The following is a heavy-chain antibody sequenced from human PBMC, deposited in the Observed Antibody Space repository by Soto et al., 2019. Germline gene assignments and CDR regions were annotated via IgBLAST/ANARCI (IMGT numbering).Heavy chain of an antibody. CDR3: ARESGGLGFDY. CDR1: GGSISSYY. V-gene: IGHV4-59*01. J-gene: IGHJ4*02. D-gene: IGHD3-16*01. CDR2: IYYSGST. Sequence: ASETLSLTCTVSGGSISSYYWSWIRQPPGKGLEWIGYIYYSGSTNYNPSLKSRVTISVDTSKNQFSLKLSSVTAADTAVYYCARESGGLGFDYWGQGTLVTVSS.